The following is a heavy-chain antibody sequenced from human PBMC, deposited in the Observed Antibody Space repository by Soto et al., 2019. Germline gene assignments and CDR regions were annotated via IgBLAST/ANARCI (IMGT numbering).Heavy chain of an antibody. CDR2: IWYDGGNE. V-gene: IGHV3-33*01. CDR1: GFTFSSYG. Sequence: GGSLRLSCAASGFTFSSYGMHWVRQAPGKGLEWVAVIWYDGGNEYYADSVKGRFTISRDNSKNTLYLQMNSLRADDTAVYYCARGRGYSYGYVDYWGQGTLVTVSS. CDR3: ARGRGYSYGYVDY. J-gene: IGHJ4*02. D-gene: IGHD5-18*01.